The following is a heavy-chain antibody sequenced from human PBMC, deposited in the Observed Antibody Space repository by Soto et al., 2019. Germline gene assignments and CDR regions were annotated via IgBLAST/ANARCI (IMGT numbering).Heavy chain of an antibody. CDR3: ATDQYGAGRVGVHF. CDR2: IVPTLRIT. J-gene: IGHJ4*02. Sequence: QVQLVQSGAEVKKPGASLRVSCETSGGTSTIYTITWVRQAPGQGLQWMGRIVPTLRITNYAQEFQGRLTITADSSTSTAHIQLTSLTPEDTAVYYCATDQYGAGRVGVHFWGQGTLVTVSS. D-gene: IGHD3-3*02. V-gene: IGHV1-69*08. CDR1: GGTSTIYT.